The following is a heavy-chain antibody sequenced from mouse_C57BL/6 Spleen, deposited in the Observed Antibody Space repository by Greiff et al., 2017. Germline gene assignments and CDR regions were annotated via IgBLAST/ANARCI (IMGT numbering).Heavy chain of an antibody. J-gene: IGHJ3*01. CDR3: ARSSYGYDRSGPWFAY. CDR1: GYAFTNYL. CDR2: INPGSGGT. Sequence: QVQLQQSGAELVRPGTSVKVSCKASGYAFTNYLIEWVKQRPGQGLEWIGVINPGSGGTNYNEKFKGKATLTADKSSSTAYMQLSSLTSEDSAVYFCARSSYGYDRSGPWFAYWGQGTLVTVSA. V-gene: IGHV1-54*01. D-gene: IGHD2-2*01.